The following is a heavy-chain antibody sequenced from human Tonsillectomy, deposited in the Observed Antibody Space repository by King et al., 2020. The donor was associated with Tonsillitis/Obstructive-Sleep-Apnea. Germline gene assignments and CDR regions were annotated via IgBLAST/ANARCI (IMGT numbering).Heavy chain of an antibody. J-gene: IGHJ4*02. CDR1: GFTFNFYS. CDR3: TRDIRGNYDFWSGYPGY. Sequence: VQLVESGGGLIQPGGSLRLSCAASGFTFNFYSMDWVRQAPGKGLEWVSYISGSGNTIYYAVSVKGRFTISRDNAKSSLYLQMNRLRDEDTAVYYCTRDIRGNYDFWSGYPGYWGQGTLVTVSS. V-gene: IGHV3-48*02. D-gene: IGHD3-3*01. CDR2: ISGSGNTI.